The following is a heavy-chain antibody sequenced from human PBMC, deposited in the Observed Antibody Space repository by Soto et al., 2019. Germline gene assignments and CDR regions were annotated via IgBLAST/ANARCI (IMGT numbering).Heavy chain of an antibody. V-gene: IGHV3-74*03. J-gene: IGHJ3*02. D-gene: IGHD2-2*01. CDR1: GFTFSGHW. Sequence: EVQLVESGGEVVQPGGSLSLSCAASGFTFSGHWMHWVRQVPGKGLEWVSRVNTDGGSSAYADSVKGRFAISRDNAKNTLYLQMNGLRAEDTAVYYCAREAGYCSRTSCYRRAFDTWGQGTTVTVSS. CDR2: VNTDGGSS. CDR3: AREAGYCSRTSCYRRAFDT.